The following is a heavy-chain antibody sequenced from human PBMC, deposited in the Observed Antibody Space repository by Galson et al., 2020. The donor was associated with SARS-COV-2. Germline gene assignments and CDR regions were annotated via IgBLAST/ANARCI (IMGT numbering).Heavy chain of an antibody. Sequence: GESLKISCKGSGYSFTSYWIGWVRRMPGKGLEWMGIIYPGDSDTRYSPSFQGQVTISADKSISTAYLQWSSLKASDTAMYYCARTWGTTVVTSYFDYWGQGTLVTVSS. D-gene: IGHD4-17*01. CDR1: GYSFTSYW. J-gene: IGHJ4*02. V-gene: IGHV5-51*01. CDR3: ARTWGTTVVTSYFDY. CDR2: IYPGDSDT.